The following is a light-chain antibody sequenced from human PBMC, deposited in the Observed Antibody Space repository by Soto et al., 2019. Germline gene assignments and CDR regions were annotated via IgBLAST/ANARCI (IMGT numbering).Light chain of an antibody. V-gene: IGKV3-15*01. Sequence: EIVMTQSPATLSVSPGERATLSCRASQSFSSNLAWYQHKPGQAPRLLIYGASTRATGIPARFSGSGSGTEFTLTISSLQSEDFAVYYCQQYNNWPPAYTFGQGTKLEIK. CDR3: QQYNNWPPAYT. CDR2: GAS. CDR1: QSFSSN. J-gene: IGKJ2*01.